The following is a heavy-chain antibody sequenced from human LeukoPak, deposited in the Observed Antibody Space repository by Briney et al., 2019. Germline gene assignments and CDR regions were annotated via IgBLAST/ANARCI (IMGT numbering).Heavy chain of an antibody. J-gene: IGHJ3*02. V-gene: IGHV3-64*01. CDR1: GFTFSSHA. CDR3: ARGGREWLLRDDAFDM. D-gene: IGHD3-22*01. CDR2: ISSNGGNT. Sequence: PGGSLRLSRAASGFTFSSHAMHWVRQAPGKGLEYVSAISSNGGNTYYANSVKGRFTISRDNSKNTLYLQMGSVRAEDMAVYYGARGGREWLLRDDAFDMWGQGTMVTVSS.